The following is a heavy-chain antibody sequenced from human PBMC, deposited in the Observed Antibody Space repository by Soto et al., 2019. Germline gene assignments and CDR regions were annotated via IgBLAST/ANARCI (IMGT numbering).Heavy chain of an antibody. V-gene: IGHV4-39*01. CDR1: GGSISSSSYY. D-gene: IGHD2-15*01. Sequence: QLQLQESGPGLVKPSETLSLTCTVSGGSISSSSYYWGWIRQPPGKGLEWIGSIYYRGITYYNPSLKSRVTISVDTSKNQFSLKLSSVTAADTAVYYCARHGGDIVVVVAAPNWFDPWGQGTLVTVSS. CDR2: IYYRGIT. CDR3: ARHGGDIVVVVAAPNWFDP. J-gene: IGHJ5*02.